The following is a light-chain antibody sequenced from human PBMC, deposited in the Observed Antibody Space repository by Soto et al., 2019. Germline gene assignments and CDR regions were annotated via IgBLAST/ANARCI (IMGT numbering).Light chain of an antibody. J-gene: IGKJ1*01. CDR3: QQYGSSPLWT. V-gene: IGKV3-20*01. Sequence: DIVLTQSPGTLSLSPGERATLSCRASEAVSGSYLAWYQKKPGQAPRLLFYGASNRATGIPDRFSGSGSGTDLTLTISRLEPEDFAVYYCQQYGSSPLWTFGQGTKVDIK. CDR2: GAS. CDR1: EAVSGSY.